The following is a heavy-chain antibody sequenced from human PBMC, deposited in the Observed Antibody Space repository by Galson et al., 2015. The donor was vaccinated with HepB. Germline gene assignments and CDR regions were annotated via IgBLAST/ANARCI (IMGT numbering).Heavy chain of an antibody. J-gene: IGHJ4*02. D-gene: IGHD6-13*01. V-gene: IGHV3-7*03. CDR2: IKQDGSEK. CDR3: AGDYTGYSSSWYPAWRY. Sequence: SLRLSCAASGFTFSSYWMSWVRQAPGKGLEWVANIKQDGSEKYYVDSVKGRFTISRDNAKNSLYLQMNSLRAEDTAAYYCAGDYTGYSSSWYPAWRYWGQGTLVTVSS. CDR1: GFTFSSYW.